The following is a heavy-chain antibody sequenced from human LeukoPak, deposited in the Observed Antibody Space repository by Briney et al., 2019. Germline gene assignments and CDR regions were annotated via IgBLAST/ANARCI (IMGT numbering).Heavy chain of an antibody. V-gene: IGHV1-46*01. Sequence: ASVKVSCKASGYTFTNYYIHWVRQAPGQGLEWMGIINPSGGSTNFAQKFQGRVTMTTDTSTITVYMELSSLRSEDTAVYYCARWTTTYLDYWGQGTLVTVSS. CDR2: INPSGGST. CDR3: ARWTTTYLDY. J-gene: IGHJ4*02. D-gene: IGHD4-11*01. CDR1: GYTFTNYY.